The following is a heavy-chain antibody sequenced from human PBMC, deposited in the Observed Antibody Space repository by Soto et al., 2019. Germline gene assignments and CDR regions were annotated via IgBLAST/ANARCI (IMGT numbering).Heavy chain of an antibody. Sequence: PSETLSLTCAVSGGSISSSNWWSWVRQPPGKGLEWIGEIYHSGSTNYNPSLKSRVTISVDKSKNQFSLKLSSVTAADTAVYYCARDTYYDFWSGYYRRDYYFDYWGQGTLVTV. CDR2: IYHSGST. CDR3: ARDTYYDFWSGYYRRDYYFDY. V-gene: IGHV4-4*02. CDR1: GGSISSSNW. D-gene: IGHD3-3*01. J-gene: IGHJ4*02.